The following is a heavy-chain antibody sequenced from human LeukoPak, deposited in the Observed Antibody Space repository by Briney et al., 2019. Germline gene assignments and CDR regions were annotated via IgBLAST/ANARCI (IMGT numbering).Heavy chain of an antibody. Sequence: LSGTLSLTCTVSGGSISSSNWWSWVRQPPGKGLEWIGDIYHSGSTNYNPSLKSRVTILVDKSKNQFSLRLSSVTAADTAVYYCARGWGREGRKYSGSYLGFDSWGQGTLVAVSS. CDR1: GGSISSSNW. V-gene: IGHV4-4*02. CDR3: ARGWGREGRKYSGSYLGFDS. J-gene: IGHJ4*02. D-gene: IGHD1-26*01. CDR2: IYHSGST.